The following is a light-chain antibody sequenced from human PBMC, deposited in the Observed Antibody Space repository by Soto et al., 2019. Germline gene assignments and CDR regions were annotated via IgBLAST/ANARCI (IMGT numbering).Light chain of an antibody. Sequence: EIVMTQSPATLSVSPGERATLSCRASQSVATNLAWYRQKPGQAPRLLIYHASSRVTGIPDRFSGSGSGTDFTLTISRLEPEDFAVYYCQQYGGSLMTFGQGTRLEN. CDR3: QQYGGSLMT. CDR2: HAS. V-gene: IGKV3-20*01. CDR1: QSVATN. J-gene: IGKJ5*01.